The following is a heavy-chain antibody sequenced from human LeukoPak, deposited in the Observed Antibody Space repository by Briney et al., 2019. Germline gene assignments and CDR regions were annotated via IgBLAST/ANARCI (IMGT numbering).Heavy chain of an antibody. CDR3: ARDVVAARGSFDY. CDR2: IHTSGST. Sequence: SETLSLTCTVSGDSISGFYWSWIRQAAGKGLEWIGHIHTSGSTNYNPSLKSRVTMSVDMSKNQFSLKLRSVTAADTAVYYCARDVVAARGSFDYWGQGTLVTVSS. CDR1: GDSISGFY. J-gene: IGHJ4*02. V-gene: IGHV4-4*07. D-gene: IGHD2-2*01.